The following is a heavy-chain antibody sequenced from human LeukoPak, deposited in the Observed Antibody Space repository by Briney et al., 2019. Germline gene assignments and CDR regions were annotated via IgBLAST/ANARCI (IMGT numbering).Heavy chain of an antibody. J-gene: IGHJ2*01. CDR1: GRSISSYY. CDR2: IYYSGST. CDR3: AGRDSTYWYFDV. V-gene: IGHV4-59*07. Sequence: KPADTLSLTHSLSGRSISSYYWRWIRQPPRKGLEGIGYIYYSGSTNYNPSLKSRVTISVDTSKNQFSLKLSSVAAADTAVYYCAGRDSTYWYFDVWGRGTLVTVSS. D-gene: IGHD2/OR15-2a*01.